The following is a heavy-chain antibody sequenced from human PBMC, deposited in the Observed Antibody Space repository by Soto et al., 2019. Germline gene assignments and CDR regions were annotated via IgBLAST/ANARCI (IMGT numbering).Heavy chain of an antibody. D-gene: IGHD3-9*01. Sequence: ASVKVSCKASGYTFTSYGISWVRQAPGQGLEWMGWISAYNGNTNYAQKLQGRVTMTTDTSTSTACMELRSLRSDDTAVYYCARAPPYYDILTGYYSYWGQGTLVTVSS. J-gene: IGHJ4*02. V-gene: IGHV1-18*01. CDR3: ARAPPYYDILTGYYSY. CDR2: ISAYNGNT. CDR1: GYTFTSYG.